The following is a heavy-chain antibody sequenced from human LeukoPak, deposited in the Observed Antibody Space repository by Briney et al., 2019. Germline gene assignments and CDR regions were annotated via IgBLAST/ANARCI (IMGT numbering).Heavy chain of an antibody. J-gene: IGHJ5*02. V-gene: IGHV4-30-4*08. D-gene: IGHD3-3*01. CDR1: GGSFSSGDYY. CDR2: IYYSGST. CDR3: ARKLRFLEWLPYARWFDP. Sequence: SQTLSLTCTVSGGSFSSGDYYWSCIRQPPGKGLEWIGYIYYSGSTYYNPPIKSRVTISVDTSKNMFSLKLSSVTAADTAVYYCARKLRFLEWLPYARWFDPWGQGTLVTVSS.